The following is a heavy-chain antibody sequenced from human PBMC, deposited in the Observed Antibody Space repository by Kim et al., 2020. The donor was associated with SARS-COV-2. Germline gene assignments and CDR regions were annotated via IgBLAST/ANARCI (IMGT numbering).Heavy chain of an antibody. J-gene: IGHJ4*02. V-gene: IGHV4-59*01. CDR3: ARIWQQQGVADY. Sequence: SETLSLTCTVSSASIRGYFWSWIRQSPGKGLDWLAHVYYSGNTRYNPSLKSRVTTSLDTSKNQFSLKMTSVTAADTGVYYCARIWQQQGVADYWGQGTLVTVSS. D-gene: IGHD6-13*01. CDR2: VYYSGNT. CDR1: SASIRGYF.